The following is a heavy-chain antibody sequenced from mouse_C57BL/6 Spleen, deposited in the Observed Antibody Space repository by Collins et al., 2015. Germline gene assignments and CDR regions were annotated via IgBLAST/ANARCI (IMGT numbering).Heavy chain of an antibody. V-gene: IGHV9-3*01. D-gene: IGHD1-1*01. CDR2: INTYSGVP. CDR1: GYTFTTYG. J-gene: IGHJ1*03. Sequence: QIQLVQSGPELKKPGETVKISCKASGYTFTTYGMSWVKQAPGKGLKWMGWINTYSGVPTYADDFKGRFAFSLQTSASTAYLQTNNLKNEDTATYFCARSRHYYGSSYDWYFDVWGTGTTVTVSS. CDR3: ARSRHYYGSSYDWYFDV.